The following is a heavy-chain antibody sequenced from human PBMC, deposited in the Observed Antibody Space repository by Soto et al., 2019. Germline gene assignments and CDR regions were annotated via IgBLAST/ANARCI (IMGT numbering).Heavy chain of an antibody. Sequence: EVQLLESGGGLVQPGGSLRLSCAASGFTFSSYAMSWVRQAPGKGLEWVSGLSGSGGSTYYGDSVKGRFTISRDNSKNTLYLQMNSLRAEDTAVYYCAKEPQFSTSSYFDCWGQGILVNVSS. CDR1: GFTFSSYA. D-gene: IGHD6-6*01. CDR3: AKEPQFSTSSYFDC. CDR2: LSGSGGST. V-gene: IGHV3-23*01. J-gene: IGHJ4*02.